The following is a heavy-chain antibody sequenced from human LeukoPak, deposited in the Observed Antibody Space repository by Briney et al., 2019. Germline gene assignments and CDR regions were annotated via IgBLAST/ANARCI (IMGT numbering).Heavy chain of an antibody. Sequence: SETLSLTCIVSGGSISTYYWSWIRQPAGTGLEWIGRIYISGSTNYKPSLRSRITMSVDTSKNQFSLKLNSVTAADTAVYYCARGSDDKYAMDVWGQGTTVTVSS. CDR1: GGSISTYY. CDR3: ARGSDDKYAMDV. J-gene: IGHJ6*02. D-gene: IGHD3-3*01. V-gene: IGHV4-4*07. CDR2: IYISGST.